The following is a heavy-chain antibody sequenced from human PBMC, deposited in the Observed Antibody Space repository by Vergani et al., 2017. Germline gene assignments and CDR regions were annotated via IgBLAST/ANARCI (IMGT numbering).Heavy chain of an antibody. CDR3: ARRSGGYYSGGKVHPLRTALDV. CDR1: GGSISAGYYF. CDR2: ISASGNA. Sequence: QVQLQASGPGRVKPSQTLSLTCTMSGGSISAGYYFWSWIRQPAGKGLEWLGHISASGNASHSPSLKTRVSMSVDTSKNQFSLTVTSVTAAVTAIYFCARRSGGYYSGGKVHPLRTALDVWGHGTVVTVSS. D-gene: IGHD2-15*01. V-gene: IGHV4-61*02. J-gene: IGHJ3*01.